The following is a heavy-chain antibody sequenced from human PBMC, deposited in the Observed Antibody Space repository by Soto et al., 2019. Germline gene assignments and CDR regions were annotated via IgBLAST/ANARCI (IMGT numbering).Heavy chain of an antibody. D-gene: IGHD2-15*01. CDR2: IGGSGGT. Sequence: EVQLLESGGGLVQPGGSLRLSCAASGFTFSSYAMSWVRLAPGQGLEWFSSIGGSGGTYYADSVKGRFTISRDNSKNMLYLNLNRLRAEDTAMYYCAKGQGWSYYYDSWGQGTLVTVSS. CDR3: AKGQGWSYYYDS. CDR1: GFTFSSYA. J-gene: IGHJ4*02. V-gene: IGHV3-23*01.